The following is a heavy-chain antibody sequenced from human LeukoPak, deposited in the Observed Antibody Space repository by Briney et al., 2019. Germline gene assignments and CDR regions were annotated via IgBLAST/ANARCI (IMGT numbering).Heavy chain of an antibody. CDR2: ISGSGGST. D-gene: IGHD3-10*01. CDR3: AKMGKTENHYGSGRFSYYYYMDV. Sequence: GGSLRLSCAASGFTFSSYAMSWVRQAPGKGLEWVSAISGSGGSTYYADSVKGRFTISRDNSKNTLYLQMNSLRAEDTAVYYCAKMGKTENHYGSGRFSYYYYMDVWGKGTTVTISS. V-gene: IGHV3-23*01. J-gene: IGHJ6*03. CDR1: GFTFSSYA.